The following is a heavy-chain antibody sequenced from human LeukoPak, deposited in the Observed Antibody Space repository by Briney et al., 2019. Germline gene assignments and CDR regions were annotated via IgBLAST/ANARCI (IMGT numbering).Heavy chain of an antibody. CDR1: GFTFDDYA. V-gene: IGHV3-43D*03. CDR2: ISWDGGST. CDR3: AKPISSGWYYFDY. D-gene: IGHD6-19*01. J-gene: IGHJ4*02. Sequence: PGGSLRLSCAASGFTFDDYAMHWVRQAPGKGLEWVSLISWDGGSTYYADSVKGRFTISRDNSKNSLYLQMNSLRAEDTALYYCAKPISSGWYYFDYWGQGTLVTVSS.